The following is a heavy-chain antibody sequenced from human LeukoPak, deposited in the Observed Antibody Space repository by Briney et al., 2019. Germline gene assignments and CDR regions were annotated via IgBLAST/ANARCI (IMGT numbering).Heavy chain of an antibody. V-gene: IGHV4-34*01. J-gene: IGHJ5*02. CDR1: GGSFSGYY. CDR2: INHSGST. Sequence: SETLSLTCAVYGGSFSGYYWSWIRQPPGKGLEWIGEINHSGSTNYNPSLKSRVAISVDTSRNQFSLKLSSVTAADTAVYYCARGANWFDPWGQGTLVTVSS. CDR3: ARGANWFDP.